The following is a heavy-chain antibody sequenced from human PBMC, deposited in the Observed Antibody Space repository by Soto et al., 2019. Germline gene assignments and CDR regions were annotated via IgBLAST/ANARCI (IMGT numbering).Heavy chain of an antibody. Sequence: QITLKESGPTLVKPTQTLTLTCTFSGFSLSTSGVGVGWIRQPPGKALEWLALIYWDDDKRYSPSLRSRLTIRKDISTNQVVLTMTNMDPADTATYYCIQSRCGGDCLQSYASHYYYGLDVWGQGTTVAVSS. CDR2: IYWDDDK. J-gene: IGHJ6*02. D-gene: IGHD2-21*02. CDR3: IQSRCGGDCLQSYASHYYYGLDV. V-gene: IGHV2-5*02. CDR1: GFSLSTSGVG.